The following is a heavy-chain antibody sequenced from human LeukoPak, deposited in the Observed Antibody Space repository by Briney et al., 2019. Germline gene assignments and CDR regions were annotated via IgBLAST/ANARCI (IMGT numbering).Heavy chain of an antibody. D-gene: IGHD5-24*01. V-gene: IGHV3-48*01. CDR1: GSTFSDYS. CDR2: IGIDSGNT. J-gene: IGHJ4*02. CDR3: ARDYKYAFDN. Sequence: GGSLRLSCAASGSTFSDYSMNCVRQAPGKGLEWISYIGIDSGNTNYADSVKGRFTISGDKAKNSLYLQMNSLRVEDTAVYYCARDYKYAFDNWGQGTLVTVSS.